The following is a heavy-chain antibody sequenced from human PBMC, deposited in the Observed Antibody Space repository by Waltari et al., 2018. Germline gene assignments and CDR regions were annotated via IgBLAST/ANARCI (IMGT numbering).Heavy chain of an antibody. CDR3: ARAPPIVVVVAATDY. CDR1: GYTFTGYY. CDR2: INPNSGGT. J-gene: IGHJ4*02. Sequence: QVQLVQSGAEVKKPGASVTVSCKASGYTFTGYYMQWVRQAPGQGLEWMGWINPNSGGTNYAQKFQGRVTMTRDTSISTAYMELSRLRSDDTAVYYCARAPPIVVVVAATDYWGQGTLVTVSS. D-gene: IGHD2-15*01. V-gene: IGHV1-2*02.